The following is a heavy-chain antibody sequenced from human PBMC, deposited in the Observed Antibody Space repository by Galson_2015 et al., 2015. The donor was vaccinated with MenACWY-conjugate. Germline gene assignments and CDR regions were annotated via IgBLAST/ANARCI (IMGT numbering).Heavy chain of an antibody. CDR2: IKRDGSET. J-gene: IGHJ5*01. D-gene: IGHD3/OR15-3a*01. CDR1: GFTFSTYW. Sequence: SLRLSCAASGFTFSTYWMTWVRLAPGKGLEWVANIKRDGSETYYVDSVKGRFTISRDNAKNSLYLQMNSLRAEDTAVYYCARPIMTFVAVRSLDSWGQGTVVTVSS. V-gene: IGHV3-7*01. CDR3: ARPIMTFVAVRSLDS.